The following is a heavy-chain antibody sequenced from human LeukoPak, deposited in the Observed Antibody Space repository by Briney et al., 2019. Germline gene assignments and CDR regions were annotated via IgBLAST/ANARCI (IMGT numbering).Heavy chain of an antibody. V-gene: IGHV3-53*01. Sequence: PGGSLRLSCAVSGITVRSNHMNWVRQAPGKGLEWVSIIYSGGSTYYADSVKGRFTVSRDNSKNTPYLQMNSLRGEDTAVYYCARTYCRGGSCYSGDAFDIWGQGTMVTVSS. CDR2: IYSGGST. J-gene: IGHJ3*02. D-gene: IGHD2-15*01. CDR3: ARTYCRGGSCYSGDAFDI. CDR1: GITVRSNH.